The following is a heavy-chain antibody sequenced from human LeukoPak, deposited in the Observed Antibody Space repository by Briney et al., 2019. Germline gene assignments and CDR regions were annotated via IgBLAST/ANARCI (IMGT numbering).Heavy chain of an antibody. Sequence: ASXKISCKVSGYTSTDYYVHWVQQAPGKGLEWMGLIDPEDGETIYAKEFQGRVSITADTSTDTAYMELSRLRFDDTAVCYCATGHITGGTGFDYWGQGTLVTVSS. D-gene: IGHD1-20*01. CDR2: IDPEDGET. V-gene: IGHV1-69-2*01. J-gene: IGHJ4*02. CDR1: GYTSTDYY. CDR3: ATGHITGGTGFDY.